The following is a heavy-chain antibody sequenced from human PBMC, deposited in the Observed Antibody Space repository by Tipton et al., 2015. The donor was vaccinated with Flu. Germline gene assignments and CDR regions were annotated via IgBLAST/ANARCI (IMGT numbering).Heavy chain of an antibody. CDR1: GGSISSSSYY. J-gene: IGHJ5*02. V-gene: IGHV4-39*07. CDR2: IYYSGST. Sequence: TLSLTCTVSGGSISSSSYYWGWIRQPPGKGLEWIGSIYYSGSTYYNPSLKSRVTISVDTSKTQFSLKLSSVTAADTAVYYCARDGDWYYDFWSGYREGFDPWGQGTLVTVSS. D-gene: IGHD3-3*01. CDR3: ARDGDWYYDFWSGYREGFDP.